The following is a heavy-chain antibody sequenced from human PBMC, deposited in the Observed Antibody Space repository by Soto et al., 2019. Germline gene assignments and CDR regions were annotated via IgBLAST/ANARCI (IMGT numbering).Heavy chain of an antibody. Sequence: QLQLQESGPELVKPSETLSLACTVSGGSISSNSYYWDWIRQPPGKGLEWIGSMYYSGATYHNPSLRSRVTISVDTSKHQFSLYLSSVTAADTAVYYCARHAAYDSVWGKSDGSDYWGQGTLVTVSS. CDR2: MYYSGAT. J-gene: IGHJ4*02. CDR1: GGSISSNSYY. V-gene: IGHV4-39*01. D-gene: IGHD3-16*01. CDR3: ARHAAYDSVWGKSDGSDY.